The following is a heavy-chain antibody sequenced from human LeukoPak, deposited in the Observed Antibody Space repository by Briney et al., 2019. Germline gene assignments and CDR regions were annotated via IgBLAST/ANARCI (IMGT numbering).Heavy chain of an antibody. D-gene: IGHD3-22*01. V-gene: IGHV4-38-2*02. CDR1: GYSLSSGFF. CDR3: ARAQDFSDSSGPNYLDF. Sequence: SGTLSLTCTVSGYSLSSGFFCDWIRQSPGKGLEWIGSFSHRGGSYHNPSLKSRVTISVDTSKNQFSLKLLSVTAADTAVYYCARAQDFSDSSGPNYLDFWGQEILVTVSS. CDR2: FSHRGGS. J-gene: IGHJ4*02.